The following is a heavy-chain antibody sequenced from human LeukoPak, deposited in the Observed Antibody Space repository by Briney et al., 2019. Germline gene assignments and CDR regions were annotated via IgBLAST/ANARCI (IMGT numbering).Heavy chain of an antibody. J-gene: IGHJ4*02. CDR3: ARAPHYYDSSGYLREDY. V-gene: IGHV5-51*01. Sequence: GESLKISCKGSGYRFTNYWIGWVRQMPGKGLEWMGIIYPGDSNTRYSPSFQGQVTISADKSISTAYLQWSSLKASDTAMYYCARAPHYYDSSGYLREDYWGQGTLVTVSS. CDR1: GYRFTNYW. D-gene: IGHD3-22*01. CDR2: IYPGDSNT.